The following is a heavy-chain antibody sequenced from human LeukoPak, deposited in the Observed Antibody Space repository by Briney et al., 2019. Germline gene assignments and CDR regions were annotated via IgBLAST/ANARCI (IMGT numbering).Heavy chain of an antibody. V-gene: IGHV1-2*02. CDR2: INPNSGGT. D-gene: IGHD3-10*01. Sequence: ASVKVSCKASGYTFTGYYMHWVRQAPGQGLEWMGWINPNSGGTNYAQKFQGRVTMTRDTSISTAYMELSRLRSDDTAVYYCAREKGSTLWYFDLWGRGTLVTVSS. J-gene: IGHJ2*01. CDR3: AREKGSTLWYFDL. CDR1: GYTFTGYY.